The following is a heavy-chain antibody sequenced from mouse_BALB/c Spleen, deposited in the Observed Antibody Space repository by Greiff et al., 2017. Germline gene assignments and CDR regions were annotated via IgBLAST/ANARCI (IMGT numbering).Heavy chain of an antibody. CDR1: GFTFSSYT. D-gene: IGHD2-3*01. Sequence: DVKLVESGGGLVKPGGSLKLSCAASGFTFSSYTMSWVRQTPEKRLEWVATISSGGGNTYYPDSVKGRFTISRDNAKNNLYLQMSSLRSEDTALYYCARWDGYYFAYWGQGTLVTVSA. V-gene: IGHV5-9*03. J-gene: IGHJ3*01. CDR2: ISSGGGNT. CDR3: ARWDGYYFAY.